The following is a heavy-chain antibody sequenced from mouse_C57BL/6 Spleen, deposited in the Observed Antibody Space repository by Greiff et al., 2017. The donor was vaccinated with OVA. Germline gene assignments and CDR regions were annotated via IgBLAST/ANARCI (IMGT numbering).Heavy chain of an antibody. Sequence: QVHVKQPGAELVRPGTSVKMSCKASGYTFTNYWIGWAKQRPGHGLEWIGDIYPGGGYTNYNEKFKGKATLTAYKSSSTAYIQFSSLTSEDSAIYYCGRKEGYYYGSSYQYCFDYWGQGTTLTVSS. J-gene: IGHJ2*01. CDR3: GRKEGYYYGSSYQYCFDY. V-gene: IGHV1-63*01. D-gene: IGHD1-1*01. CDR1: GYTFTNYW. CDR2: IYPGGGYT.